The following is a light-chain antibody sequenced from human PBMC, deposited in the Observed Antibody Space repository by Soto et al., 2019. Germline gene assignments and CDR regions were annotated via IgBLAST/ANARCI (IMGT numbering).Light chain of an antibody. CDR1: ESITSGH. J-gene: IGKJ1*01. V-gene: IGKV3D-20*01. CDR3: QQYSTSPRT. CDR2: DAS. Sequence: EIVLTQSPATLSLSLGERATLSCGASESITSGHLAWYQQKPGLAPRLLIYDASIRATDIPDRFSGSGSETDFTLTISRLEPEECAVYYCQQYSTSPRTFGQGTKVEIK.